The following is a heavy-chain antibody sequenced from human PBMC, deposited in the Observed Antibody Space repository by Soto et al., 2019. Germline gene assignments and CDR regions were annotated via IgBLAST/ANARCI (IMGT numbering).Heavy chain of an antibody. CDR3: ASQYSSGWYEGYYYYGMDV. CDR1: GGSISSSSYY. D-gene: IGHD6-19*01. CDR2: IYYSGST. J-gene: IGHJ6*02. Sequence: KTSETLSLTCTVSGGSISSSSYYWGWIRQPPGKGLEWIGSIYYSGSTYYNPSLKSRVTISVDTSKNQFSLKLSSVTAADTAVYYCASQYSSGWYEGYYYYGMDVWGQGTKVT. V-gene: IGHV4-39*01.